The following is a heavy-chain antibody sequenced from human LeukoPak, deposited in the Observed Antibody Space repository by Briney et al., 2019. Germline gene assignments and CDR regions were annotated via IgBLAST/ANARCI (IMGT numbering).Heavy chain of an antibody. CDR3: AKDNHPDAFDI. V-gene: IGHV3-33*03. CDR1: GFTFSDYG. CDR2: IWYDASNK. J-gene: IGHJ3*02. Sequence: PGGSLRLSCAASGFTFSDYGMHWVRQAPGKGLEWVAVIWYDASNKYYADSVKGRFTISRDNSKNSLYLQMNSLRTEDTALYYCAKDNHPDAFDIWGQGTMVTVSS.